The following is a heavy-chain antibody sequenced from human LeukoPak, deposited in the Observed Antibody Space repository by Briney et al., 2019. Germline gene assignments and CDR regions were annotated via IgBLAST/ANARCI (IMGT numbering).Heavy chain of an antibody. Sequence: SETLSPTCTVSGGSISSYYWSWIRQPPGKGLEWIGYIYYSGSTNYNPSLKSRVTISVDTSKNQFSLKLSSVTAADTAVYYCASGDGYNFDYWGQGTLVTVSS. CDR3: ASGDGYNFDY. J-gene: IGHJ4*02. CDR2: IYYSGST. D-gene: IGHD5-24*01. CDR1: GGSISSYY. V-gene: IGHV4-59*01.